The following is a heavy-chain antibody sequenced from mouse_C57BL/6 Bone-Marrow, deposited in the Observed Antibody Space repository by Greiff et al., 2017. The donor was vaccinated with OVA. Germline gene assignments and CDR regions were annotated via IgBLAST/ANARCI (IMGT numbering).Heavy chain of an antibody. J-gene: IGHJ4*01. Sequence: EVQRVESGEGLVKPGGSLKLSCAASGFTFSSYAMSWVRQTPEKRLEWVAYISSGGDYIYYADTVKGRFTISRDNARNTLYLQMSSLKSEDTAMYYCTRRGGGYYYAMDYWGQGTSVTVSS. D-gene: IGHD1-1*02. CDR2: ISSGGDYI. V-gene: IGHV5-9-1*02. CDR1: GFTFSSYA. CDR3: TRRGGGYYYAMDY.